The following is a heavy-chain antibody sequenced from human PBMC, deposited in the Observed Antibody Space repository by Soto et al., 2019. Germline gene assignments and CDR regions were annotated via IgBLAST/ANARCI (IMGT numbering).Heavy chain of an antibody. CDR2: IYYSGST. Sequence: TLSLTCTVSGGSISSGGYYWSWILQHPGKGLEWIGYIYYSGSTYYNPSLKSRVTISVDTSKNQFSLKLSSVTAADTAVYYCAREVSLAVAGTFDYWGQGTLVTVSS. CDR3: AREVSLAVAGTFDY. J-gene: IGHJ4*02. V-gene: IGHV4-31*03. CDR1: GGSISSGGYY. D-gene: IGHD6-19*01.